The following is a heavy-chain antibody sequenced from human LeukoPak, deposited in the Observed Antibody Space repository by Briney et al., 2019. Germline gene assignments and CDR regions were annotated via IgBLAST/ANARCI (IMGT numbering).Heavy chain of an antibody. Sequence: ASVKVSCKVSGYTLTELSMHWVRQAPGKGLEWMGGFDPEDGETIYAQKFQGRVTMTEDTSTDTAYMELSSLRSEDTAVYYCATGRNYYDSSGYYYLGYYMDVWGQGTLVTVSS. D-gene: IGHD3-22*01. CDR1: GYTLTELS. CDR3: ATGRNYYDSSGYYYLGYYMDV. J-gene: IGHJ4*02. V-gene: IGHV1-24*01. CDR2: FDPEDGET.